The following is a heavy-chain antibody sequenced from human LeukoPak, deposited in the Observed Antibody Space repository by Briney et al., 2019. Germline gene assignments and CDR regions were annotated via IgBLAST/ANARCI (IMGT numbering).Heavy chain of an antibody. CDR1: GGSISSYY. Sequence: SGTLSLTCTVSGGSISSYYWSWIRQPPGKGLEWVGYIHYSGNTNYNPSFKSRVTISLDTSRKQLSLKLRFVTAADTAVYYCVAGGDGMATILAEYWGQGTLVTVSS. D-gene: IGHD5-24*01. CDR2: IHYSGNT. V-gene: IGHV4-59*08. CDR3: VAGGDGMATILAEY. J-gene: IGHJ4*02.